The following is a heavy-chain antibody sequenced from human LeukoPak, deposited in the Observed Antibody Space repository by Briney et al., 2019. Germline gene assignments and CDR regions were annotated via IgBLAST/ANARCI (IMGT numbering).Heavy chain of an antibody. CDR3: ARVRGDDYVWGSYMDYFDY. D-gene: IGHD3-16*01. CDR2: ISYDGSNK. V-gene: IGHV3-30-3*01. Sequence: GRSLRLSCAASGFTFSSYAMHWVRQAPGKGLEWVAVISYDGSNKYYADSMKGRFTISRDNSKNTLYLQMNSLRAEDTAVYYCARVRGDDYVWGSYMDYFDYWGQGTLVTVSS. CDR1: GFTFSSYA. J-gene: IGHJ4*02.